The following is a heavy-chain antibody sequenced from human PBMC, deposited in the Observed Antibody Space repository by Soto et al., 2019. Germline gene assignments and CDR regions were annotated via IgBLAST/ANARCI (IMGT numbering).Heavy chain of an antibody. CDR3: AKDGDMYCSGGSCYPHFDY. D-gene: IGHD2-15*01. CDR1: GFTFDDYA. V-gene: IGHV3-9*01. Sequence: PGGSLRLSCAASGFTFDDYAMHWVRQAPGKGLEWVSGISWNSGSIGYADSVKGRFTISRDNAKNSLYLQMNSLRAEDTALYYCAKDGDMYCSGGSCYPHFDYWGQGTLVTVSS. J-gene: IGHJ4*02. CDR2: ISWNSGSI.